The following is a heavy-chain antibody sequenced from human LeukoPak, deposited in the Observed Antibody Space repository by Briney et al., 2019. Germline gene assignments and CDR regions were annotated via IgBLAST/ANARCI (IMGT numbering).Heavy chain of an antibody. CDR2: IIPIFGTA. CDR3: ARGTSRGYCSSNTCYVLDY. Sequence: GASVKVSCKASGGTFSSYAISWVRQAPGQGLEGMGGIIPIFGTANYAQKFQGRVTITTDESTSTAYMELSGLRFEDTAVYYCARGTSRGYCSSNTCYVLDYWGQGTLVTVSS. D-gene: IGHD2-2*03. CDR1: GGTFSSYA. V-gene: IGHV1-69*05. J-gene: IGHJ4*02.